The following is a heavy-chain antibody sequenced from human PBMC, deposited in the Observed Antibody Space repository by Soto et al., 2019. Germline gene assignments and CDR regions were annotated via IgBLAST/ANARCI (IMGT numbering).Heavy chain of an antibody. CDR1: AFTFSSYS. V-gene: IGHV3-21*01. Sequence: PGGSLRLSCAASAFTFSSYSMNWVRQAPGKGLEWVSSISSSSSYIYYADSVKGRFTISRDNAKNSLYLQMNSLRAEDTSVYYGASGVRYSSGWSYWGQGTLATVSS. CDR3: ASGVRYSSGWSY. J-gene: IGHJ4*02. CDR2: ISSSSSYI. D-gene: IGHD6-19*01.